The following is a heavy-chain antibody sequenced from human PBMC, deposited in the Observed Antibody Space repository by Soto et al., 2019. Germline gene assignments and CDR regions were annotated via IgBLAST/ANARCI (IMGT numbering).Heavy chain of an antibody. CDR3: AKEGSGWYRAFDI. D-gene: IGHD6-19*01. V-gene: IGHV3-23*01. CDR2: ISGSGGST. J-gene: IGHJ3*02. CDR1: GFTFSSYA. Sequence: GGSLRLSCAASGFTFSSYAMIWVRQAPGKGLEWVSTISGSGGSTYYADSVKGRFTISRDNSKNTLYLQMNSLRAGDTAVYYCAKEGSGWYRAFDIWGQGTMVTVSS.